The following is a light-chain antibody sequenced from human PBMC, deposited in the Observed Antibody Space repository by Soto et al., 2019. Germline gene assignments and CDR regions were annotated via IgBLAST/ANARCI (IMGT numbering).Light chain of an antibody. J-gene: IGKJ1*01. CDR3: QQYGSSPWT. CDR1: QSVSSK. CDR2: GAS. V-gene: IGKV3-15*01. Sequence: IVITQSPATLSVYTGEGATLSCRASQSVSSKLAWYQQKPGQAPRLLIYGASTRATGIPARFSGSGSGTEFTLIISSLQSEDSAVYYCQQYGSSPWTFGQGTNVDIK.